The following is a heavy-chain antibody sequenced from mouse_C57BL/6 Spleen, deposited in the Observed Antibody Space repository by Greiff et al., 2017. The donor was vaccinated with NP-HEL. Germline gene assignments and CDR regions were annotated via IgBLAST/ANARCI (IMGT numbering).Heavy chain of an antibody. Sequence: QVQLQQSGAELVRPGASVKLSCKASGYTFTDYYINWVKQRPGQGLEWIARIYPGSGNTYYNEKFKGKATLTAEKSSSTAYMQLSSLTSEDSAVYFCARDDYEDFAYWGQGTLVTVSA. CDR2: IYPGSGNT. J-gene: IGHJ3*01. D-gene: IGHD2-4*01. CDR3: ARDDYEDFAY. CDR1: GYTFTDYY. V-gene: IGHV1-76*01.